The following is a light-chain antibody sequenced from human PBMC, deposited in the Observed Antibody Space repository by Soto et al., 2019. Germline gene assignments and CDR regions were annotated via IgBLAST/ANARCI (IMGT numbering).Light chain of an antibody. CDR1: QSVSSN. J-gene: IGKJ1*01. Sequence: EIVMTQNPATLSVSTGERATLSCRASQSVSSNLAWYQQKPGQSPRLLIYGASTRATGVPARFSGSGSGTEFTLTISSLQSADFAVYYCQQYIKLWTFGQGTKGDI. CDR3: QQYIKLWT. V-gene: IGKV3-15*01. CDR2: GAS.